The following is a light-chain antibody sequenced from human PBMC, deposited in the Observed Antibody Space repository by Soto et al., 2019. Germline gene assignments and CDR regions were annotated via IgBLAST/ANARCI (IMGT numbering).Light chain of an antibody. CDR3: QSCDTSLSGLI. Sequence: QSVLAQTPSVSGAPGQKITMSCTGSSSNIGAGYDVHWYQQVPGTAPRLLIYADNNRPSGVPDRFSASKSGASASLAITGLQGEDEATYYCQSCDTSLSGLIFGAGTQLTVL. V-gene: IGLV1-40*01. J-gene: IGLJ2*01. CDR2: ADN. CDR1: SSNIGAGYD.